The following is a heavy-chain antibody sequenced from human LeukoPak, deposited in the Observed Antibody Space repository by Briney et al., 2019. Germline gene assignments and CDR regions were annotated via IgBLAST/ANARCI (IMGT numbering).Heavy chain of an antibody. CDR3: ARRTGAKLDY. CDR1: GFTFSSYA. J-gene: IGHJ4*02. Sequence: GGSLRLSCAASGFTFSSYAMHWVRQAPGKGLEWVAVISYDGSNKYYADSVKGRFTISRDNSKNTLYLQMSSLRAEDTAVYYCARRTGAKLDYWGQGTLVTVSS. CDR2: ISYDGSNK. D-gene: IGHD1-14*01. V-gene: IGHV3-30*04.